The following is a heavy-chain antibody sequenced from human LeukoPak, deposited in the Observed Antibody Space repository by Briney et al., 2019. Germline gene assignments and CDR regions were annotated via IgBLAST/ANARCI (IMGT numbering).Heavy chain of an antibody. V-gene: IGHV4-61*02. CDR2: IYTSGST. CDR3: ARGNGVYGY. CDR1: GGSISSGSYY. J-gene: IGHJ4*02. D-gene: IGHD3-10*01. Sequence: SETLSLTCTVSGGSISSGSYYWSWIRQPAGKGLEWIGRIYTSGSTNYNPSLKSRVTISVDTSKNQFSLKLSSVTAADTAVYYCARGNGVYGYWGQGTLVTVSS.